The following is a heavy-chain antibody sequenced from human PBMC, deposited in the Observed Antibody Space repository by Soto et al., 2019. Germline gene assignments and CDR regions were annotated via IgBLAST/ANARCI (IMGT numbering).Heavy chain of an antibody. CDR1: GGSISSSSYY. CDR2: IYYSGST. V-gene: IGHV4-39*01. J-gene: IGHJ3*02. D-gene: IGHD6-25*01. Sequence: PSESLSLTCTVSGGSISSSSYYWGWIRQPPGKGLEWIGSIYYSGSTYYNPSLKSRVTISVDTSKNQFSLKLSSVTAADTAVYYCARQQLRLLRGAFDIWGQRTMVTVSS. CDR3: ARQQLRLLRGAFDI.